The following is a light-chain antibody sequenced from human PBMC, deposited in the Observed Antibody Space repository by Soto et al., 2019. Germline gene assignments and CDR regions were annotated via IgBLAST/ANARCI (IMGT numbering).Light chain of an antibody. CDR3: LLDYAYFWA. CDR2: AAS. CDR1: QGIRND. J-gene: IGKJ1*01. Sequence: IQMTQSLSSLSASVGDRVTITCRASQGIRNDLGWYQQKPGKAPKRLIYAASTLQSGVPSRFSGSGFGTDFTLTINSLQPEDFATYYCLLDYAYFWAFGQGTKVDIK. V-gene: IGKV1-6*01.